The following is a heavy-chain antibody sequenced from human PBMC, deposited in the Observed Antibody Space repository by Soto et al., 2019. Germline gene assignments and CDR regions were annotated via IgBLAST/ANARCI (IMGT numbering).Heavy chain of an antibody. V-gene: IGHV3-48*01. CDR3: ARGHSGYDFGY. CDR1: GFTFSSYS. D-gene: IGHD5-12*01. CDR2: ISSSSSTI. J-gene: IGHJ4*02. Sequence: PGGSLRLSCGASGFTFSSYSMNWVRQAPGKGLEWVSYISSSSSTIYYADSVKGRFTISRDNAKNSLYLQMNSLRSEDTAVYYCARGHSGYDFGYWGQGTLVTVSS.